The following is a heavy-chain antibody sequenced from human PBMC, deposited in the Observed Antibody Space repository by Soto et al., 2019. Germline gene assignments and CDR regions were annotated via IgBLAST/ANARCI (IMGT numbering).Heavy chain of an antibody. CDR2: ISGNGGST. Sequence: GGSLRLSCAASGFTFSSCAMGWVRQAPGKGLEWVSGISGNGGSTYYADSVKGRFTISRDNAKNSLYLQMNSLRAEDTAVYYCARRGSSSGGRGYWGQGTLVTVSS. CDR3: ARRGSSSGGRGY. V-gene: IGHV3-23*01. CDR1: GFTFSSCA. D-gene: IGHD6-6*01. J-gene: IGHJ4*02.